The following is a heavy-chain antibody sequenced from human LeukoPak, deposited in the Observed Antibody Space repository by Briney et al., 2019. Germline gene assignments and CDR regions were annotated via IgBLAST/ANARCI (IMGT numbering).Heavy chain of an antibody. D-gene: IGHD6-13*01. CDR1: GGSISSNY. J-gene: IGHJ4*02. V-gene: IGHV4-4*07. Sequence: PSETLSLTCTVSGGSISSNYWSWIRQPAGKGLEWIGRIFTTGSTNYNPSLKSRLIMSVDTSKNQFSLKLSSVTAADTAVYYCASSPSYSSSWWPFDYWGQGTLVTVSS. CDR3: ASSPSYSSSWWPFDY. CDR2: IFTTGST.